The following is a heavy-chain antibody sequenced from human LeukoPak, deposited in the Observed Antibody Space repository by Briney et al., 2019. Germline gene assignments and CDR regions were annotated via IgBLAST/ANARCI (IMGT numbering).Heavy chain of an antibody. CDR1: GGSISSGGYY. Sequence: PSQTLSLTCTVSGGSISSGGYYWSWIRQHPGKGLEWIGRIYTSGSTNYNPSLKSRVTMSVDTSKNQFSLKLSSVTAADTAVYYCARDSFSSSWPGTYYYMDVWGKGTTVTVSS. V-gene: IGHV4-61*02. CDR3: ARDSFSSSWPGTYYYMDV. CDR2: IYTSGST. J-gene: IGHJ6*03. D-gene: IGHD6-13*01.